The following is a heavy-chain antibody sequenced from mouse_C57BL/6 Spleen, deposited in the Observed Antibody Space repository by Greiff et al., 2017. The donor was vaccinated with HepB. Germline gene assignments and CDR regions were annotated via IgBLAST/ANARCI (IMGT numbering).Heavy chain of an antibody. CDR3: ARGRNGVLDY. J-gene: IGHJ2*01. V-gene: IGHV1-52*01. CDR1: GYTFTSYW. Sequence: QVQLKQPGAELVRPGSSVKLSCKASGYTFTSYWMHWVKQRPIQGLEWIGNIDPSDSETHYNQKFKDKATLTVDKSSSTAYMQLSSLTSEDSAVYYCARGRNGVLDYWGQGTTLTVSS. CDR2: IDPSDSET.